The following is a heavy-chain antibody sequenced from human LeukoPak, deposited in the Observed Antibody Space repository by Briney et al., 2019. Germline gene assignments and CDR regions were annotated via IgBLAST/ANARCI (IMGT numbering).Heavy chain of an antibody. Sequence: PGGSLRLSCAASGFTFSSYWMHWVRQAPGKGLVWVSRINSDGSGTTYADPVKGRFTISRDNAKNTLYLQMNSLRADDTAVYYCARDSMKEVPLDYWGQGTLVTVSS. CDR2: INSDGSGT. V-gene: IGHV3-74*03. CDR3: ARDSMKEVPLDY. D-gene: IGHD2-2*01. CDR1: GFTFSSYW. J-gene: IGHJ4*02.